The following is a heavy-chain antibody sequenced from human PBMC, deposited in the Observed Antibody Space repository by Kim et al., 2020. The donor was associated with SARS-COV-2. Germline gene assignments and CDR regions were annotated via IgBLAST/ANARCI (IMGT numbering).Heavy chain of an antibody. V-gene: IGHV1-69*13. CDR3: ARVGHTGDSAFDY. J-gene: IGHJ4*02. CDR1: GGTFSSYA. CDR2: IIPIFGTA. D-gene: IGHD7-27*01. Sequence: SVKVSCKASGGTFSSYAISWVRQAPGQGLEWMGGIIPIFGTANYAQKFQGRVTITADESTSTAYMELSSLRSEDTAVYYCARVGHTGDSAFDYWGQGTLVTVSS.